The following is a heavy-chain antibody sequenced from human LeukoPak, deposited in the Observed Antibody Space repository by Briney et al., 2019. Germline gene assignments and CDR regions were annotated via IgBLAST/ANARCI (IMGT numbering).Heavy chain of an antibody. Sequence: GGSLRLSCAASGFTLSSYAMSWVRQAPGKGLEWVSVISGSGGSTYYADSVKGRFTISRDNSKNTLYLQMNSLRAEDTAVYYCALSSYYYDSSGYLDYWGQGTLVTVSS. CDR2: ISGSGGST. CDR1: GFTLSSYA. CDR3: ALSSYYYDSSGYLDY. J-gene: IGHJ4*02. V-gene: IGHV3-23*01. D-gene: IGHD3-22*01.